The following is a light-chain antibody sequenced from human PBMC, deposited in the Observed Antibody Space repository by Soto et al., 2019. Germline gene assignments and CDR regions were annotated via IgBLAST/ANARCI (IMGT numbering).Light chain of an antibody. CDR2: IAS. Sequence: EVVLTQSPGTLSLSPGERATLSCRASQSVSRSYVAWYQQKPGQAPRLLIYIASSRATGIPDRFSGSGSGTDFTLTISRLEPEDFAMYYCQQYGSSPYTFGQGTKLEIK. CDR1: QSVSRSY. CDR3: QQYGSSPYT. J-gene: IGKJ2*01. V-gene: IGKV3-20*01.